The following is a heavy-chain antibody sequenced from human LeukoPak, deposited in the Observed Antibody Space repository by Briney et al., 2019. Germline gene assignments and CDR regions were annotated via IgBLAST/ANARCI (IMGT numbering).Heavy chain of an antibody. CDR1: GGTFSSYA. J-gene: IGHJ4*02. V-gene: IGHV1-69*05. D-gene: IGHD3-22*01. Sequence: ASVKVSCKASGGTFSSYAISLVRQAPGQGLEWMGGIIPIFGTANYAQKFQGRVTITTDESTSTAYMELSSLRSEDTAVYYCARDLDYYDIESEGYWGQGTLVTVSS. CDR2: IIPIFGTA. CDR3: ARDLDYYDIESEGY.